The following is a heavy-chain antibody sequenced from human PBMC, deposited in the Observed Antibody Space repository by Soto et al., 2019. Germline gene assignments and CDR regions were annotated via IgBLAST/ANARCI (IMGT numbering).Heavy chain of an antibody. CDR3: ARGCPVDTAMGRGYYFDY. V-gene: IGHV4-31*03. J-gene: IGHJ4*02. D-gene: IGHD5-18*01. CDR2: IYYSGST. CDR1: GGSISSGGYY. Sequence: QVQLQESGPGLVKPSQTLSLTCTVSGGSISSGGYYWSWIRQHPGKGLEWIGYIYYSGSTYYNPSLKSRVTISVGTSKNQFSLKLSSVTAADTAVYYCARGCPVDTAMGRGYYFDYWGQGTLVTVSS.